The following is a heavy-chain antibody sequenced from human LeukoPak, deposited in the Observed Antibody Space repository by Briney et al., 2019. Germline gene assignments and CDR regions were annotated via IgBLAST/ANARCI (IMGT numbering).Heavy chain of an antibody. CDR1: GFTISSHG. CDR3: AKDWGSSGWYNYFDP. CDR2: ISYNGNSK. J-gene: IGHJ5*02. D-gene: IGHD6-19*01. V-gene: IGHV3-30*18. Sequence: GGSLRLSCAVSGFTISSHGMHWVRQAPGKGLEWVAMISYNGNSKYYGDSVKGRFTISRDNSKNTLYLQMDTLRAEDTAVYYCAKDWGSSGWYNYFDPWGQGTLVTVSS.